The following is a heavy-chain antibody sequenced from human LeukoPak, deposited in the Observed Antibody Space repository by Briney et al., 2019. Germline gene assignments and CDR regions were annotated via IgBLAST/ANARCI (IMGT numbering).Heavy chain of an antibody. J-gene: IGHJ5*02. CDR2: IYYSGST. CDR3: ARGGDKGVSNWFDP. D-gene: IGHD2-21*01. CDR1: GGSISSSSYY. V-gene: IGHV4-39*07. Sequence: PSETLTLTCTVSGGSISSSSYYWGWIRQTPGKGLEWIGSIYYSGSTYYNPSLKSRVTISVDTSKNQFSLKLSSVTAADTAVYYCARGGDKGVSNWFDPWGQGTLVTVSS.